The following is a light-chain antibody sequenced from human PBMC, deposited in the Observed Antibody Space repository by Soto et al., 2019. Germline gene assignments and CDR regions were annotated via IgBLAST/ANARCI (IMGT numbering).Light chain of an antibody. CDR1: QSVSSY. CDR3: QQYNNWPVT. V-gene: IGKV3D-15*01. Sequence: DIVMTQSPATLPVSPGERATLSCRASQSVSSYLAWYQQKPGQAPRLLIYDASNRATGIPARFSGSGSGTEFTLTISGLQSEDFATYYCQQYNNWPVTFGGGTKVDIK. CDR2: DAS. J-gene: IGKJ4*01.